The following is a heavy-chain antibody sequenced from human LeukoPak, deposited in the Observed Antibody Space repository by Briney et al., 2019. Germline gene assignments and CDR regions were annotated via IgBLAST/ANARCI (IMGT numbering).Heavy chain of an antibody. V-gene: IGHV1-8*01. CDR3: AREAIFGVVIRDWFDP. J-gene: IGHJ5*02. Sequence: GASVKVSCKASGYTFTSYDINWVRQATGQGLEWMGWMNPNSGNTGYAQKFQGRVTMTRNTSISTAYMELSSLRSEDTAVYYCAREAIFGVVIRDWFDPWGQGTLVTVSS. D-gene: IGHD3-3*01. CDR1: GYTFTSYD. CDR2: MNPNSGNT.